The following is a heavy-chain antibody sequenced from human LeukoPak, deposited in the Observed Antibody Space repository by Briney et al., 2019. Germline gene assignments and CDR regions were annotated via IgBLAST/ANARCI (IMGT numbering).Heavy chain of an antibody. V-gene: IGHV3-9*01. D-gene: IGHD4-17*01. J-gene: IGHJ4*02. CDR1: GFTFDDYA. CDR2: ISWNSAMI. CDR3: ARETGSAVGSTDFDY. Sequence: GGSLRLSCAASGFTFDDYAMHWVRQGPGKGLEWVSGISWNSAMIAYADSVKGRFTISRDNSKNTLYLQMNSLRAEDTAVYYCARETGSAVGSTDFDYWGQGTLVTVSS.